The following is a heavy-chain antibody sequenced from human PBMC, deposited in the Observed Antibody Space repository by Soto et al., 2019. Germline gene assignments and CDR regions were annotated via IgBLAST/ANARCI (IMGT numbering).Heavy chain of an antibody. Sequence: QVQLQESGPGLVKPSETLSLSCTVSGVSIANFFWSWIRQPPGKGLEWIGYMSQGGTTTYDPSLNGRANSSEDTPKNQVSLKLTTWTAANTAMYYCARDRGGITVAANPLGKWFDPWGPGTLVTVSS. J-gene: IGHJ5*02. CDR1: GVSIANFF. CDR3: ARDRGGITVAANPLGKWFDP. D-gene: IGHD6-19*01. V-gene: IGHV4-59*08. CDR2: MSQGGTT.